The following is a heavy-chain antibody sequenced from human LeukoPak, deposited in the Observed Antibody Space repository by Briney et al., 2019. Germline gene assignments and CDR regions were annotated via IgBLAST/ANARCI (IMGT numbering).Heavy chain of an antibody. CDR2: ISWNSGSI. CDR3: AKDQYGRVYYGMDV. CDR1: GFTFSLYW. D-gene: IGHD2-2*01. Sequence: PGGSLRLSCAASGFTFSLYWMSWVRQAPGKGLEWVSGISWNSGSIGYADSVKGRFTISRDNAKNSLYLQMNSLRAEDTALYYCAKDQYGRVYYGMDVWGQGTTVTVSS. J-gene: IGHJ6*02. V-gene: IGHV3-9*01.